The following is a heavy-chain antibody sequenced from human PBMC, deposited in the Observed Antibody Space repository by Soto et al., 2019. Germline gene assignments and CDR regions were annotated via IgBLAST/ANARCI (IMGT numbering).Heavy chain of an antibody. CDR1: GYTFTNYA. V-gene: IGHV1-3*01. Sequence: GASVKVSCKACGYTFTNYALHWVRQAPGQRPEWMGWINAANGNTKYSQKFQGRVSITRDTSASTAYMVLSSLRSEDTAVFYCTRSALHGCGGLSDLFDYWGRGTLVTVSS. CDR3: TRSALHGCGGLSDLFDY. J-gene: IGHJ4*02. D-gene: IGHD3-16*01. CDR2: INAANGNT.